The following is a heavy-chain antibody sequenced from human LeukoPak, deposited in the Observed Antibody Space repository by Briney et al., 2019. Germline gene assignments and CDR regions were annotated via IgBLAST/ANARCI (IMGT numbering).Heavy chain of an antibody. Sequence: QPGGSLRLSCAASGFTFSSYGMHWVRQAPGKGLEWVAVISYDGSNKYYADSVKGRFTISRDNSKNTLYLQMNSLRAEDTAVYYCARDSGSGSPTGENLDYWGQGTLVTVSS. V-gene: IGHV3-30*19. CDR2: ISYDGSNK. CDR3: ARDSGSGSPTGENLDY. J-gene: IGHJ4*02. CDR1: GFTFSSYG. D-gene: IGHD3-10*01.